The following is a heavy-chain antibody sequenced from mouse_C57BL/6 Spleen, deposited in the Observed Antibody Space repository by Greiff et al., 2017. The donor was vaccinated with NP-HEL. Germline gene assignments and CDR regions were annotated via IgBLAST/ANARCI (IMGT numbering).Heavy chain of an antibody. CDR2: ISSGSSTI. D-gene: IGHD1-1*01. V-gene: IGHV5-17*01. J-gene: IGHJ4*01. Sequence: EVQLVESGGGLVKPGGSLKLSCAASGFTFSDYGMHWVRQAPEKGLEWVAYISSGSSTIYYADTVKGRFTIARDKAKNTLFLQMTSLRSEDTAMYYCASPHYYGSSPYAMDYWGQGTSVTVSS. CDR3: ASPHYYGSSPYAMDY. CDR1: GFTFSDYG.